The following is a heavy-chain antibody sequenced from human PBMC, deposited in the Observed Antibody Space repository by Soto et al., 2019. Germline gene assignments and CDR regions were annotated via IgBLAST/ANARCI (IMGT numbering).Heavy chain of an antibody. CDR3: AREGGLSDYYYYGMDV. V-gene: IGHV4-31*03. D-gene: IGHD3-3*02. CDR1: GGSISSGGYY. CDR2: IYYIGST. Sequence: PSETLSLTCTVSGGSISSGGYYWSWIRQHPGKGLELIGYIYYIGSTYYNPSLKSRVTISVDTSKNQFSLKLSSVTAADTAVYYCAREGGLSDYYYYGMDVWGQGTTVTVSS. J-gene: IGHJ6*02.